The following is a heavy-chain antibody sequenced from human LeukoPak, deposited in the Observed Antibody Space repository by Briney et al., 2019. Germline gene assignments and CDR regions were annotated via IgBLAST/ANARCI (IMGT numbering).Heavy chain of an antibody. CDR2: ISTYNGNT. CDR1: GYTYTSNG. V-gene: IGHV1-18*01. J-gene: IGHJ6*03. CDR3: ARSTPNDYYYYYMDV. Sequence: GASVKVSCKASGYTYTSNGISWVRQAPGQGLEWMGWISTYNGNTNYAQSLQGRVTMTTDTSTSTAYMELRSLRSDDTAVYYCARSTPNDYYYYYMDVWGKGTTVTISS.